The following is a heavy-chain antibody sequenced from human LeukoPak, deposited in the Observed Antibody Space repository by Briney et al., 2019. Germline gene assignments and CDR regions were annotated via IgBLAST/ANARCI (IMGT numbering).Heavy chain of an antibody. Sequence: GGSLRLSCAASGFTFSSYGMHWVRQAPGKGLEWVAVISYDGSNKYYADSVKGRFTIPRDNSKNTLYLQMNSLRAEDTAVYYCAKFGAYGGNSVDYWGQGTLVTVSS. CDR1: GFTFSSYG. J-gene: IGHJ4*02. D-gene: IGHD4-23*01. CDR2: ISYDGSNK. CDR3: AKFGAYGGNSVDY. V-gene: IGHV3-30*18.